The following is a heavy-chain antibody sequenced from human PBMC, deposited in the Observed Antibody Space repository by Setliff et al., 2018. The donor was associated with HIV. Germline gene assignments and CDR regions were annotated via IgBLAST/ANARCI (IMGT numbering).Heavy chain of an antibody. V-gene: IGHV4-4*07. CDR3: ARGHPHGGWFSTSWDYYYMDV. CDR1: GDSITSHY. Sequence: SSETLSLTCTVSGDSITSHYWSWIRQPAGKGLEWIGRMYSSGRTTYNPSFKSRFTMALDTSRNEVSLKVSSVTAADAAVYYCARGHPHGGWFSTSWDYYYMDVWGKGTTVTVSS. J-gene: IGHJ6*03. D-gene: IGHD3-10*01. CDR2: MYSSGRT.